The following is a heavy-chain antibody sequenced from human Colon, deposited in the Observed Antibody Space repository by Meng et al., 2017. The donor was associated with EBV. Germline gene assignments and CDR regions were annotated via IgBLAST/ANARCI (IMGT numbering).Heavy chain of an antibody. D-gene: IGHD2-2*02. CDR3: ARVNGDCFSTICYKGWFDP. J-gene: IGHJ5*02. V-gene: IGHV4-30-4*01. CDR1: GGSVSSGNNY. CDR2: IYYSGRT. Sequence: QVHLQGPGPRLVKPSQTLSLTCTVAGGSVSSGNNYWSWIRQPPGKGLEWIGYIYYSGRTYYNPSLESRVTMSVDTSKNQFSLNLNSVTAADTAVYYCARVNGDCFSTICYKGWFDPWGQGTLVTVSS.